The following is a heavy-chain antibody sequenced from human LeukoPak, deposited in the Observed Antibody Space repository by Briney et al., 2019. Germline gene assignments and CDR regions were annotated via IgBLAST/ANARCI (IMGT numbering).Heavy chain of an antibody. CDR2: IRNDGSNK. CDR3: NQIDY. Sequence: PGGSLGLSCAASGFNFSSYGLHWVRQAPGKGLEWVAFIRNDGSNKYYADSVRGRFTISRDNSKNTLYLQMNSLRPEDTALYYCNQIDYWGQGTLVTVSS. V-gene: IGHV3-30*02. CDR1: GFNFSSYG. J-gene: IGHJ4*02.